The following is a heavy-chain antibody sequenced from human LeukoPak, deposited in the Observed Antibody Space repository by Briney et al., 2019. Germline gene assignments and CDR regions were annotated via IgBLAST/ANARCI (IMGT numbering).Heavy chain of an antibody. J-gene: IGHJ4*02. V-gene: IGHV1-2*06. Sequence: ASAKVSCKASGYTFTGYYMHWVRQAPGQGLEWMGRINPNSGGTNYAQKFQGRVTMTRDTSISTAYMELSRLRSDDTAVYYCARVHLSSYNPLRFDYWGQGTPVTVSS. CDR3: ARVHLSSYNPLRFDY. D-gene: IGHD1-1*01. CDR1: GYTFTGYY. CDR2: INPNSGGT.